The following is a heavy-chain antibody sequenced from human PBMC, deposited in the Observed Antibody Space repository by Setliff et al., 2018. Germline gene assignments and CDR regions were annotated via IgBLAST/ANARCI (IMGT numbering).Heavy chain of an antibody. J-gene: IGHJ4*02. CDR1: GSPFNTYD. Sequence: GASVKVSCKASGSPFNTYDINWVRQAPGQGLEWLGRIDLYNAGTTYAEKMETKVTMAVDTSSNIGYMELRSLTSDDRAIYYCARGRIGSTWTGDYWGQGTLVTVSS. V-gene: IGHV1-18*01. CDR3: ARGRIGSTWTGDY. D-gene: IGHD2-15*01. CDR2: IDLYNAGT.